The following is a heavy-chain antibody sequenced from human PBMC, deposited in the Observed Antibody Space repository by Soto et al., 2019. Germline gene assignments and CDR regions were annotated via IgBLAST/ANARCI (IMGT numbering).Heavy chain of an antibody. CDR1: GGSISSGGYY. V-gene: IGHV4-31*03. Sequence: SETLSLTCTVSGGSISSGGYYWSWIRQHPGKGLEWIGYIYYSGSTYYNPSLKSRVTISVDTSKNQFSLKLTSVTAADTAVYYCARDWSSTTVTGYHGSPPDAFDIWGQGTMVTVSS. CDR3: ARDWSSTTVTGYHGSPPDAFDI. D-gene: IGHD4-17*01. J-gene: IGHJ3*02. CDR2: IYYSGST.